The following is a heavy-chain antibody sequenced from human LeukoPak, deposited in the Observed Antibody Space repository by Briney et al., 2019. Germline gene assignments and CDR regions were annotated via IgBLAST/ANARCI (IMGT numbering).Heavy chain of an antibody. J-gene: IGHJ5*02. D-gene: IGHD2-15*01. V-gene: IGHV1-18*01. Sequence: ASVKLSCKASGYTFTSYGISWVRQAPGQGLEWMGWISAYNGNTNYAQKLQDRVTMTTDTSTSTAYMELRSLRSDDTAVYYCARDHYLYRARPRINWFDPWGQGTLVTVSS. CDR2: ISAYNGNT. CDR3: ARDHYLYRARPRINWFDP. CDR1: GYTFTSYG.